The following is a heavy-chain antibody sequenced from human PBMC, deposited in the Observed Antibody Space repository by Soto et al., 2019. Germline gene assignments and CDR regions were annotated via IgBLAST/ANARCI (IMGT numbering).Heavy chain of an antibody. CDR1: GGSISSSSYY. CDR3: ARHFLAARHTYFDY. Sequence: SETLSLTCTVSGGSISSSSYYWGWIRQPPGKGLEWIGSIYYSGSTYYNPSLKSRVTISVDTSKNQFSLKLSSVTAADTAVYYCARHFLAARHTYFDYWGQGTLVTVSS. J-gene: IGHJ4*02. CDR2: IYYSGST. D-gene: IGHD6-6*01. V-gene: IGHV4-39*01.